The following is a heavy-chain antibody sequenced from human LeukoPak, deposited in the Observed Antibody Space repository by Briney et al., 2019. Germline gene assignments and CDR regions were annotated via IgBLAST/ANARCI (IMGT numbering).Heavy chain of an antibody. D-gene: IGHD6-13*01. V-gene: IGHV4-39*07. Sequence: SETLSLTCTVSGGSISSSSYYWGWIRQPPGKGLEWIGSIYYSGSTYYNPSLKSRVTISVDTSKNQFSLKLSSVTAADAAVYYCARVAGSSWYYYYGMDVWGQGTTVTVSS. CDR2: IYYSGST. CDR1: GGSISSSSYY. CDR3: ARVAGSSWYYYYGMDV. J-gene: IGHJ6*02.